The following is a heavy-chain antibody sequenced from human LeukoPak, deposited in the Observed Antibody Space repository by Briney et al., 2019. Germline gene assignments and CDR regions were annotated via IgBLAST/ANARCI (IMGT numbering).Heavy chain of an antibody. V-gene: IGHV4-30-4*01. CDR1: GGSISSGDYY. J-gene: IGHJ4*02. Sequence: SETLSLTCTVSGGSISSGDYYWSWIRQPPGKGLEWIGYTYYSGSTYYNPSLKSRVTISVDTSKNQFSLKLSSVTAADTAVYYCASVTMVRGVDYWGQGTLVTVSS. CDR2: TYYSGST. D-gene: IGHD3-10*01. CDR3: ASVTMVRGVDY.